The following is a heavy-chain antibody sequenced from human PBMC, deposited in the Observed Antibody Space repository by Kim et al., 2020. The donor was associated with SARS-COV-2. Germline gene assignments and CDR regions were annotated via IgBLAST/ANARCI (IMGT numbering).Heavy chain of an antibody. D-gene: IGHD5-18*01. J-gene: IGHJ5*02. Sequence: SETLSLTCTVSGDSLSSGGYYWSWLRQHPGKGLEWIGYIYYSGTTYYNPSLKSRLTISLDRSKRQFSLELSSVTAADTAVYYCPRGTGYSYDYYWFDPWGAGTLVTVSS. V-gene: IGHV4-31*03. CDR2: IYYSGTT. CDR3: PRGTGYSYDYYWFDP. CDR1: GDSLSSGGYY.